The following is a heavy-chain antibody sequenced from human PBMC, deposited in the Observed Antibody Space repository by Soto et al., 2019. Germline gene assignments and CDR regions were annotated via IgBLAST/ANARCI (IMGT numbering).Heavy chain of an antibody. V-gene: IGHV1-69*13. CDR1: GGTFSSYA. J-gene: IGHJ4*02. CDR2: IIPIFGTA. CDR3: ASEPETAYSSSWRDY. D-gene: IGHD6-13*01. Sequence: ASVKVSCKASGGTFSSYAISWVRQAPGQGLEWMGGIIPIFGTANYAQKFQGRVTITADESTSTAYMELSSLRSEDTAVYYCASEPETAYSSSWRDYWGQGTLVTVSS.